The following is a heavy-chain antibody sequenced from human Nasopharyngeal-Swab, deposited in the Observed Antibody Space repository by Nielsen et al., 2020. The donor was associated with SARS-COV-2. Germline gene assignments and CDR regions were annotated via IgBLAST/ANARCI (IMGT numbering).Heavy chain of an antibody. Sequence: ASVKVSCKVSGYTLTELSMHWVRQAPGKGLEWMGGFDPEDGETNYAQKFQGRVTITADESTSTAYMELSSLRSEDTAVYYCARADYYDSSGYYEYYYYMDVWGKGTTVTVSS. CDR2: FDPEDGET. CDR3: ARADYYDSSGYYEYYYYMDV. D-gene: IGHD3-22*01. V-gene: IGHV1-24*01. CDR1: GYTLTELS. J-gene: IGHJ6*03.